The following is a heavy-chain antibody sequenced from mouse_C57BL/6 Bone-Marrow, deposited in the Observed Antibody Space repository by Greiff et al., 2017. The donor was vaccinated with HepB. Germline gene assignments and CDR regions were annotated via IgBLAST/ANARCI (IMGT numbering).Heavy chain of an antibody. Sequence: VQLQQSGAELVKPGASVKLSCPASGFNIKDYYMHWVKQRTEQGLAWIGRIDPEDGEKKYATNFQDKATITADTTTNTPYLELSSLTSEDTDVYYCTAQATYAMDYWGKGTSVTVSS. CDR2: IDPEDGEK. J-gene: IGHJ4*01. CDR3: TAQATYAMDY. V-gene: IGHV14-2*01. D-gene: IGHD3-2*02. CDR1: GFNIKDYY.